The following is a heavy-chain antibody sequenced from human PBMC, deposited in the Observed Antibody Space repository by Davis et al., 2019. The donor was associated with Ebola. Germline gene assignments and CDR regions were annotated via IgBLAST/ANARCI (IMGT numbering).Heavy chain of an antibody. CDR2: IIPILNIA. CDR1: GDTFNNYT. V-gene: IGHV1-69*02. D-gene: IGHD2-2*01. J-gene: IGHJ3*01. CDR3: AVPRSAAFDV. Sequence: SVKVSCKASGDTFNNYTLSWVRQAPGQGLEWMGRIIPILNIANYAQHFQGRVTISADKSTSTAYMELSSLRSEDTAIYYCAVPRSAAFDVWGQGTMVTVSS.